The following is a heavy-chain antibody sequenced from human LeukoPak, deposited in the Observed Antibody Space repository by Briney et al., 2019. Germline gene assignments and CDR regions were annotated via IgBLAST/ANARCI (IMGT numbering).Heavy chain of an antibody. J-gene: IGHJ4*02. CDR3: ARVSGYDWESFYDY. Sequence: SETLSLTCTVSGASISSYYWSWIRQPAGKALEWIGRIYVTGSTTYNPSLKSRVTISVDTSKNQFSLKLSSVTAADTAMYYCARVSGYDWESFYDYWGQGSLVTVSS. V-gene: IGHV4-4*07. D-gene: IGHD5-12*01. CDR2: IYVTGST. CDR1: GASISSYY.